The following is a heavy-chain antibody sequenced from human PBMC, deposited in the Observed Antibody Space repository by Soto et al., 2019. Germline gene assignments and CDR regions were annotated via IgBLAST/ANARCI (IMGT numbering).Heavy chain of an antibody. Sequence: ASVKVSCKVSGYTLTELSMHWLRQAPGKGLEWMGGFDPEDGETIYAQKFQGRVTMTEDTSTDTAYMELSSLRSEDTAVYYCATDYNFYYDSSGYYPYWGQGTLVTVSS. V-gene: IGHV1-24*01. D-gene: IGHD3-22*01. CDR2: FDPEDGET. CDR1: GYTLTELS. CDR3: ATDYNFYYDSSGYYPY. J-gene: IGHJ4*02.